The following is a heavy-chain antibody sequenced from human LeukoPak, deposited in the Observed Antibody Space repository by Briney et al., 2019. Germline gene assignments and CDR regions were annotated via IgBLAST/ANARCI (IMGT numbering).Heavy chain of an antibody. J-gene: IGHJ4*02. CDR2: IYSGGTT. CDR3: AGVSRDTAMVLDYFDY. Sequence: GGSLRLSCAASGFTVSSNYMSWVRQAPGKGLEWVSVIYSGGTTYYADSVKGRFTISRDNSKNTLYLQINSLRVEDTAVYYCAGVSRDTAMVLDYFDYWGQGTLVTVSS. V-gene: IGHV3-53*01. CDR1: GFTVSSNY. D-gene: IGHD5-18*01.